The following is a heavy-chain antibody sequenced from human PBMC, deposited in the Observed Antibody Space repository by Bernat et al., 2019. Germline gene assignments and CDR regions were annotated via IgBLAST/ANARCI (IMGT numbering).Heavy chain of an antibody. D-gene: IGHD7-27*01. CDR3: ARVGTL. V-gene: IGHV4-38-2*01. CDR1: GYSISSGYY. Sequence: QVQLQESGPGLVKPSETLSLACAVSGYSISSGYYWGWIRQPPGKGLEWIGSIYQSGSTYYNPSFKSRVTISVDTSTNQFSLNLSSVTAADTAVYYCARVGTLWGQGTLVTVSS. CDR2: IYQSGST. J-gene: IGHJ4*02.